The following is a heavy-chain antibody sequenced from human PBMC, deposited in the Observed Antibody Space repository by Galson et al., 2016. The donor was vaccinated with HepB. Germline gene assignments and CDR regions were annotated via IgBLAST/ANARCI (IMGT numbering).Heavy chain of an antibody. Sequence: QSGAEVKKPGESLKISCKASGYIFATYWVGWVRQMPGKGLEWMGIIYPGDSDTRYSPSFRGHIRISVDTSFSAAYLQWNSLKASDSAMYYCARAIHLGRGMDVWGQGTLVTVSS. CDR2: IYPGDSDT. V-gene: IGHV5-51*01. D-gene: IGHD3-10*01. CDR3: ARAIHLGRGMDV. J-gene: IGHJ4*02. CDR1: GYIFATYW.